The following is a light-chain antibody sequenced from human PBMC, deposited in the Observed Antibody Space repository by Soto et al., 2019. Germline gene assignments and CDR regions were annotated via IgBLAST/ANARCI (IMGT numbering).Light chain of an antibody. V-gene: IGLV1-44*01. CDR2: SDT. CDR3: SSYAGSSNV. J-gene: IGLJ1*01. CDR1: TSNIGSNS. Sequence: QSVLTQPPSASGTPGQRVTISCSGGTSNIGSNSVHWYQQLPGTAPQLLIHSDTQRPSGVPDRFSGSKSGNTASLTVSGLQAEDEADYYCSSYAGSSNVFGTGTKVTVL.